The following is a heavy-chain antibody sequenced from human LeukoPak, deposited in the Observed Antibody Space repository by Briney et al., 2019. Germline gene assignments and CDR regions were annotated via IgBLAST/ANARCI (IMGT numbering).Heavy chain of an antibody. Sequence: SQTLSLTCTVSGGSIISEHSYEKSYWTWIRQPVGQGLEWIGRVFSDGGTNFNPSLQSRLTISLDTSKNQFSLSLSSVTAADTAIYYCARDRAYDYDIRLESWGQGILVTVSS. V-gene: IGHV4-61*02. J-gene: IGHJ4*02. D-gene: IGHD3-9*01. CDR1: GGSIISEHSYEKSY. CDR3: ARDRAYDYDIRLES. CDR2: VFSDGGT.